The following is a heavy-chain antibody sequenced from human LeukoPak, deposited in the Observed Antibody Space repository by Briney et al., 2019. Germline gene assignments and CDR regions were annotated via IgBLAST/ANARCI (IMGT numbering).Heavy chain of an antibody. CDR2: INPNSCGT. CDR3: ARDNSSSWYGYWDY. D-gene: IGHD6-13*01. V-gene: IGHV1-2*02. J-gene: IGHJ4*02. CDR1: GYTFTGYY. Sequence: ASMKVSCKASGYTFTGYYIHWLGQAPGQRLEWMGWINPNSCGTNYAQNFQGRVTMTRDTSISTAYIELSRLRSDDTAVYYCARDNSSSWYGYWDYWGQGTLVTVSS.